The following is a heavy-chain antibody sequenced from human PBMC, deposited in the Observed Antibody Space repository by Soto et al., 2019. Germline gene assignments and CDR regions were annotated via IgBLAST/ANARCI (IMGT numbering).Heavy chain of an antibody. V-gene: IGHV3-30-3*01. CDR3: ATGFYSLYNWIDI. J-gene: IGHJ5*02. CDR2: ISHDGSHK. Sequence: QVQLVESGGGVVQPGGSLRLSCAASGFIFNNYALHWVRQAPGKGLEWVAVISHDGSHKYYAGSVKGRFTISRDYLQINTLTAEDTAVYHGATGFYSLYNWIDIWGQGTVVTVSS. D-gene: IGHD2-2*02. CDR1: GFIFNNYA.